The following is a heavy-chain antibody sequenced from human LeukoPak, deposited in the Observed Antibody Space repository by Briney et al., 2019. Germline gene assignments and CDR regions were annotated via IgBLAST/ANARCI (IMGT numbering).Heavy chain of an antibody. D-gene: IGHD6-19*01. V-gene: IGHV4-38-2*02. J-gene: IGHJ4*02. CDR3: ARFKQWPLDY. CDR1: GYSISSGYY. CDR2: IYHSGST. Sequence: PSETLSLTCTVSGYSISSGYYWGWIRQPPGKGLEWIGSIYHSGSTYYNPSLKSRVTIPVDTSKNQFSLKLSSVTAADTAVYYCARFKQWPLDYWGQGTLVTVSS.